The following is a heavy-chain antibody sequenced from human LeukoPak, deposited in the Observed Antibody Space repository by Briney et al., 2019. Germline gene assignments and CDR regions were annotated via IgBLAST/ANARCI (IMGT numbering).Heavy chain of an antibody. J-gene: IGHJ4*02. CDR1: GDSISSYY. CDR2: IFYSGSA. D-gene: IGHD3-10*01. CDR3: ARHGDRGGGFDY. V-gene: IGHV4-39*01. Sequence: SETLSLTCTVSGDSISSYYWGWIRQPPGKGLEWIGSIFYSGSAYYNPSLKSRVTISVDTSKNPFSLKLSSVTAADTAVYYCARHGDRGGGFDYWGQGTLVTVSS.